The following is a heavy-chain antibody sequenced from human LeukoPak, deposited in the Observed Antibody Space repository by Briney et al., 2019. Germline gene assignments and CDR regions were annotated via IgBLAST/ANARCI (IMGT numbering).Heavy chain of an antibody. D-gene: IGHD6-13*01. CDR1: GYTLTELS. CDR2: FDPEDGET. J-gene: IGHJ3*02. CDR3: ARDEGSRAFAI. Sequence: ASVKVSCKVSGYTLTELSMHWVRQAPGKGLEWMGGFDPEDGETIYAQKFQGRVTMTEDTFTSTAYMELRSLRSDDTAVYYCARDEGSRAFAIWGQGTMVTVSS. V-gene: IGHV1-24*01.